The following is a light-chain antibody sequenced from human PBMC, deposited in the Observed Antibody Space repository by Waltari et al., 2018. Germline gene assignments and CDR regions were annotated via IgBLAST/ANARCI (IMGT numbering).Light chain of an antibody. CDR1: QSVSSY. V-gene: IGKV3-11*01. CDR3: QQRSNWPIT. Sequence: DIVLTQSPATLSLSPGERATLSCRASQSVSSYLGWYQQKPGQAPRVLIYDATNRATGIPARSSGSGSGTDFTLTISSLEPEDFAVYYCQQRSNWPITFGQGTRLEIK. J-gene: IGKJ5*01. CDR2: DAT.